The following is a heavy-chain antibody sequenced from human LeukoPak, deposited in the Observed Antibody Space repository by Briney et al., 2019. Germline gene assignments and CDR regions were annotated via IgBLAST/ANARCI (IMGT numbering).Heavy chain of an antibody. CDR3: ARVIGETYYFDY. CDR1: GYSISSGYY. Sequence: SETLSLTCTVSGYSISSGYYWGWIRQPAGKGLEWIGRIYTSGSTNYNPSLKSRVTISVDTSKNQFSLKLSSVTAADTAVYYCARVIGETYYFDYWGQGTLVTVSS. V-gene: IGHV4-61*02. D-gene: IGHD3-22*01. CDR2: IYTSGST. J-gene: IGHJ4*02.